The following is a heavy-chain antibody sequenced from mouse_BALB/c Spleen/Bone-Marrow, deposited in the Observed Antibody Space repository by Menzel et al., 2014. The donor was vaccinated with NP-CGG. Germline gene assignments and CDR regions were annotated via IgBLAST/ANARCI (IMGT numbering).Heavy chain of an antibody. Sequence: VQLQQSGAELVKPGASVKLSCTASGFNIKDTYMHWVKQRPEQGLEWIGRIDPANGNTKYDPKFQGKATITVDTSSNTAYLQLSSLTSEDTAVYYCARWGKLGRGYFDVWGAGTTVTVSS. V-gene: IGHV14-3*02. CDR1: GFNIKDTY. CDR2: IDPANGNT. CDR3: ARWGKLGRGYFDV. D-gene: IGHD4-1*01. J-gene: IGHJ1*01.